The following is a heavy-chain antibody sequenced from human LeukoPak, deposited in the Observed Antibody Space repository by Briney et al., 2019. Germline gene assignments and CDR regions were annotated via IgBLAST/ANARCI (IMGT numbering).Heavy chain of an antibody. V-gene: IGHV3-23*01. CDR2: ISGSGGST. CDR3: AKSPAGSSWPSIDY. Sequence: GGSLRLSCEASGFTFSNYAMSWVRQAPGKGLDCVSPISGSGGSTYYRDSVKGRFTVSRDNSKNTLYLQMNSLRAEDTAVYYCAKSPAGSSWPSIDYWGQGTLVTVSS. J-gene: IGHJ4*02. CDR1: GFTFSNYA. D-gene: IGHD6-13*01.